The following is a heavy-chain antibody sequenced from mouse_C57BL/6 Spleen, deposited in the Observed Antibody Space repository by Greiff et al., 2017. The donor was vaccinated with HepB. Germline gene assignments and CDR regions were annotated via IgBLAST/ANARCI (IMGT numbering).Heavy chain of an antibody. CDR1: GYTFTDYE. J-gene: IGHJ2*01. CDR2: IDPETGGT. Sequence: VQVVASGAELVRPGASVTLSCKASGYTFTDYEMHWVKQTPVHGLEWIGAIDPETGGTAYNQKFKGKAILTADKSSSTAYMELRSLTSEDSAVYYCTRSRITTVVAGYFDYWGQGTTLTVSS. D-gene: IGHD1-1*01. CDR3: TRSRITTVVAGYFDY. V-gene: IGHV1-15*01.